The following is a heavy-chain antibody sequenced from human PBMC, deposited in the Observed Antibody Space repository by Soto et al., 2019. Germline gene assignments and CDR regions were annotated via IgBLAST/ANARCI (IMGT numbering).Heavy chain of an antibody. J-gene: IGHJ4*02. CDR3: ANRVLLTVFGLVTTTAIYFDF. V-gene: IGHV2-5*02. CDR2: IYWDDDK. CDR1: GFSLTTSGVG. D-gene: IGHD3-3*01. Sequence: QITLNESGPTQVKPRQTLTLTCTFSGFSLTTSGVGVGWIRQSPGKAPEWLALIYWDDDKRYSPSLKSRLTITKDTSKNQVVLAMADLDPADTATYYCANRVLLTVFGLVTTTAIYFDFWGQGTPVAVSS.